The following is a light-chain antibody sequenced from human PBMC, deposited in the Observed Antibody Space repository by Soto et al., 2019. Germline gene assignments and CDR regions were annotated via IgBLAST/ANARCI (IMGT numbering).Light chain of an antibody. CDR3: QQYNSYPWT. J-gene: IGKJ1*01. Sequence: DIQMTQSPSTLSASVGDRVCITCRAGQSISSWLAWYQQKPGKAPKLLIYDASSLQNGVPSRFRGAESGTEFTLTISSLQPDDFAVYYCQQYNSYPWTFGQGTKVDIK. V-gene: IGKV1-5*01. CDR2: DAS. CDR1: QSISSW.